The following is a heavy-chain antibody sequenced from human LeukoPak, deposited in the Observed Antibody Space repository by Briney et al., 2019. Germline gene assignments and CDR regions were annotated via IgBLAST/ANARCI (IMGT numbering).Heavy chain of an antibody. CDR2: IYSGGST. CDR3: ARSPRFGEFNS. V-gene: IGHV3-66*02. J-gene: IGHJ4*02. Sequence: GGSLRLSCAASGFTVSSNYMSWVRQAPGEGPEWVSVIYSGGSTYYADSVKGRFTISRDNSKNTLYLQMNSLRPEDTAVYYCARSPRFGEFNSWGQGTLVTVSS. D-gene: IGHD3-10*02. CDR1: GFTVSSNY.